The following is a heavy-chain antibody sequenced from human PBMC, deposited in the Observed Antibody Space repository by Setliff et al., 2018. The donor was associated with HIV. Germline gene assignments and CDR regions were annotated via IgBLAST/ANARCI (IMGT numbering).Heavy chain of an antibody. Sequence: VQVSCKASGYTFSDYYMHWVRQAPGQGLEWMGWINPNSGGTNYAQKFQGRVNMTRDTSISTTYMELSRLRSDDTAVYYCARDPGYKSTWYGVFDIWGQGTMVTVSS. CDR1: GYTFSDYY. CDR3: ARDPGYKSTWYGVFDI. J-gene: IGHJ3*02. D-gene: IGHD6-13*01. CDR2: INPNSGGT. V-gene: IGHV1-2*02.